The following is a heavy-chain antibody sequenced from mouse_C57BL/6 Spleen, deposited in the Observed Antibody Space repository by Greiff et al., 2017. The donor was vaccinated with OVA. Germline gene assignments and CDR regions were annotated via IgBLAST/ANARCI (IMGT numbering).Heavy chain of an antibody. CDR2: IYPGDGDT. D-gene: IGHD1-2*01. V-gene: IGHV1-80*01. CDR3: ARRYGPRGHYYAMDY. Sequence: QVHVKQSGAELVKPGASVKISCKASGYAFSSYWMNWVKQRPGKGLEWIGQIYPGDGDTNYNGKFKGKATLTADKSSSTAYMQLSSLTSEDSAVYFCARRYGPRGHYYAMDYWGQGTSVTVSS. CDR1: GYAFSSYW. J-gene: IGHJ4*01.